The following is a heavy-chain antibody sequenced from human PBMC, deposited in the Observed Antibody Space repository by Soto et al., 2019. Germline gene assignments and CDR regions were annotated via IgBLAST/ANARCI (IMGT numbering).Heavy chain of an antibody. CDR3: ARERTDFWSGYYLYYFDY. D-gene: IGHD3-3*01. CDR2: IIPIFGTA. J-gene: IGHJ4*02. CDR1: GGTFSSYA. V-gene: IGHV1-69*06. Sequence: GASVKVSCKASGGTFSSYAISWVRQAPGQGLEWMGGIIPIFGTANYAQKFQGRVTITADKSTSTAYMELSSLRSEDTAVYYCARERTDFWSGYYLYYFDYWGQGTLVTV.